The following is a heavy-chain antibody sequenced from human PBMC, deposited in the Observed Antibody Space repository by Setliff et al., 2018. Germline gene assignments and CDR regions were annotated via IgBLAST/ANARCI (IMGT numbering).Heavy chain of an antibody. J-gene: IGHJ4*01. Sequence: ASVKVSCKASGYSLSNYVMNWVRQAPGQGLEWMGWINTKTGDPTYAQGYTGRFAFSLDTSDSATYLDISNLKAEDTATYYCARADHLVTTTLDYWGQGTLVTVS. CDR1: GYSLSNYV. CDR2: INTKTGDP. CDR3: ARADHLVTTTLDY. D-gene: IGHD4-17*01. V-gene: IGHV7-4-1*02.